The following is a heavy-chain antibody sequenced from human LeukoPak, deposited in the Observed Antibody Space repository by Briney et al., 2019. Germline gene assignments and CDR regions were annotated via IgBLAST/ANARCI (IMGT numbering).Heavy chain of an antibody. Sequence: RRASVKVSCKASGYTFTSYGISWVRQAPGQGLEWMGWISAYNGNTNYAQKLQGRVTMTTDTSTSTAYMELRSLRSDDTAVYYCARDTIFGVVRWFDPWGQGTLVTVSS. CDR3: ARDTIFGVVRWFDP. J-gene: IGHJ5*02. D-gene: IGHD3-3*01. V-gene: IGHV1-18*01. CDR1: GYTFTSYG. CDR2: ISAYNGNT.